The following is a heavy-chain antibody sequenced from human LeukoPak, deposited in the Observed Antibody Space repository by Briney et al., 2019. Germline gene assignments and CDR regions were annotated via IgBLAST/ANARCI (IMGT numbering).Heavy chain of an antibody. D-gene: IGHD3-3*01. V-gene: IGHV4-34*01. CDR1: GGSFSGYY. CDR3: ARALMLHDFWSGYSLYGMDV. Sequence: SETLSLTCGVYGGSFSGYYWSWIRQPPGKGLEWIGEINHSGSTNYNPSLKSRVTISVDTSKNQFSLKLSSVTAADTAVYYCARALMLHDFWSGYSLYGMDVWGQGTTVTVSS. J-gene: IGHJ6*02. CDR2: INHSGST.